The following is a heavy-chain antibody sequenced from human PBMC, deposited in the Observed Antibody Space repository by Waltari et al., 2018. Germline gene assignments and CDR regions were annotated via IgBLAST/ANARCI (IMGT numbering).Heavy chain of an antibody. CDR3: ASRHKEGYATGDYYYGMDV. V-gene: IGHV4-34*01. CDR2: INHSGST. J-gene: IGHJ6*02. D-gene: IGHD2-2*01. CDR1: GGSFSGSY. Sequence: QVQLQQWGAGLLKPSETLSLTCAVYGGSFSGSYWSWIRQPPGKGLAWIGEINHSGSTNYNPSLKSRVTISVDTSKNQFSLKLSSVTAADTAVYYCASRHKEGYATGDYYYGMDVWGQGTTVTVSS.